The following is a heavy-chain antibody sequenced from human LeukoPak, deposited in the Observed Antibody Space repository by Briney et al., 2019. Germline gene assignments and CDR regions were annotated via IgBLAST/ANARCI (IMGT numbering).Heavy chain of an antibody. CDR2: IYYSGST. J-gene: IGHJ4*02. Sequence: PSETLSLTCTVSGGSISSSSYYWGWIRQPPGKGLEWIGSIYYSGSTYYNPSLKSRVTISVDTSKNQFSLKLSSVTAADMAVYYCARLIWFGEYKWGQGTLVTVSS. CDR3: ARLIWFGEYK. V-gene: IGHV4-39*01. CDR1: GGSISSSSYY. D-gene: IGHD3-10*01.